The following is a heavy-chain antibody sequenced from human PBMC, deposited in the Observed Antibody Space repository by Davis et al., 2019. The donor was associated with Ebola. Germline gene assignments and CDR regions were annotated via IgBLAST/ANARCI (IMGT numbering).Heavy chain of an antibody. Sequence: GESLKISCAASGFTFSSYAMNWVRQAPGKGLVWVSRIKGDGTSTDYADSVQGRFTISRDNALNTLYLQMNSLRAEDTAVYYCARGNRFCSGDICANWFDPWGQGTLVTVSS. CDR2: IKGDGTST. V-gene: IGHV3-74*01. CDR1: GFTFSSYA. J-gene: IGHJ5*02. D-gene: IGHD2-15*01. CDR3: ARGNRFCSGDICANWFDP.